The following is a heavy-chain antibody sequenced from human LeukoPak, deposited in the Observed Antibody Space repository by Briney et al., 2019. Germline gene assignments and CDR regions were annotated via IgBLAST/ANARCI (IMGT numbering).Heavy chain of an antibody. CDR3: ARDPWGIAVAGYFDY. D-gene: IGHD6-19*01. CDR1: GGSTSSYY. CDR2: IYYSGST. V-gene: IGHV4-59*01. Sequence: SETLSLTCAVSGGSTSSYYWSWIRQPPGKRLEWIGYIYYSGSTKYNPSLKSRVTISVDTSKNQFSLKMSSVTAADTAVYYCARDPWGIAVAGYFDYWGQGTLVTVSS. J-gene: IGHJ4*02.